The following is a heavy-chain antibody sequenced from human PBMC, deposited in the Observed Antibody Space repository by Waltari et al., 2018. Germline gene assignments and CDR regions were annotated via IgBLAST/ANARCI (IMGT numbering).Heavy chain of an antibody. CDR3: AKGGWGSWSHYPYYYDMDV. D-gene: IGHD6-13*01. CDR2: ISGSGHAT. J-gene: IGHJ6*02. Sequence: VQLLESGCGLVQPGGSMKLSCAASGFTFCTYAMSWIPPAPGRGLEWVSAISGSGHATDYADSVKGRFTSSRDNPTNTLYLHMNNLRAGDTAIYYCAKGGWGSWSHYPYYYDMDVWGQGTTVTVSS. V-gene: IGHV3-23*01. CDR1: GFTFCTYA.